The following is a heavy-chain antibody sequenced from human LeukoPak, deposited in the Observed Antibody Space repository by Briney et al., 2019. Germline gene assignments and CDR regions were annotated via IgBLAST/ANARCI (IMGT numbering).Heavy chain of an antibody. V-gene: IGHV4-59*01. D-gene: IGHD5-18*01. CDR3: ARARSGYKYGYVDY. Sequence: SETLSLTCSVSGDSIRSYYWSWIRQPPGKGLEWIGNIYYSGSTNYNPSLKSRVTMSVDTSKNQFSLRLSSVTAADTAVYYCARARSGYKYGYVDYWGQGTLVTVSS. CDR2: IYYSGST. J-gene: IGHJ4*02. CDR1: GDSIRSYY.